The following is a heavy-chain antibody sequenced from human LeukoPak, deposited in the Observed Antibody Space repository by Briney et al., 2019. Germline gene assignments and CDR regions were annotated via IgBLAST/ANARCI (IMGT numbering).Heavy chain of an antibody. CDR1: GDSIRSGTYY. CDR3: ARGGGATRIDY. Sequence: PSETLSLTCSVSGDSIRSGTYYWSWIPPPAGKGLECIGRIYTSGSTSYNPSLKSRVTISVDTSKNQFSLKLTSVTAADTAVYYCARGGGATRIDYWGQGTLVTVSS. CDR2: IYTSGST. V-gene: IGHV4-61*02. J-gene: IGHJ4*02. D-gene: IGHD5-12*01.